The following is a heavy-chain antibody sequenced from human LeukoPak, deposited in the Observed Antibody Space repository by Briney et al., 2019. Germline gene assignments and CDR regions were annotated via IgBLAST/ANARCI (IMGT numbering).Heavy chain of an antibody. J-gene: IGHJ4*02. CDR3: VRGGPYGDYDAY. CDR2: ISSDNTYT. Sequence: GGSLRLSCAVSGFTSSDYYMSWDRQAPGKEMECVSYISSDNTYTNYADSVRGRFTISRDNAKNSLYLQMNSLRAEDTAVYYCVRGGPYGDYDAYWGQGTLVTVSS. V-gene: IGHV3-11*06. D-gene: IGHD4-17*01. CDR1: GFTSSDYY.